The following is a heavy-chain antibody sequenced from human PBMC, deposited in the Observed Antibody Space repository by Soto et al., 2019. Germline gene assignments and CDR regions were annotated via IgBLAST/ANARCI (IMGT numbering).Heavy chain of an antibody. CDR3: ATDYYDSSGYYY. CDR1: GGTSSSYP. Sequence: QVQLVQSGAEVKKPGSSLKFSCRASGGTSSSYPISWGRQAPGQGLEWMGGIIPIFGTANYAQKFQGRVTITADESTSTAYMELSSLRSEDTAVYYCATDYYDSSGYYYWGQGTLVTVSS. D-gene: IGHD3-22*01. J-gene: IGHJ4*02. CDR2: IIPIFGTA. V-gene: IGHV1-69*12.